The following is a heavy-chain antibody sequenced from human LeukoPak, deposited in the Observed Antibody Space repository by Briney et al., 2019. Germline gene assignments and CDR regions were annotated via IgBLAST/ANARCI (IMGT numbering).Heavy chain of an antibody. Sequence: ASVKVSCKASGYTFTGYYMHWVRQAPGQGLEWMGWMNPNSGNTGYAQKFQGRVTITRNTSISTAYMELSSLRSEDTAVYYCARVHLPPEGFDIWGQGTMVTVSS. CDR1: GYTFTGYY. V-gene: IGHV1-8*03. CDR2: MNPNSGNT. CDR3: ARVHLPPEGFDI. J-gene: IGHJ3*02. D-gene: IGHD1-14*01.